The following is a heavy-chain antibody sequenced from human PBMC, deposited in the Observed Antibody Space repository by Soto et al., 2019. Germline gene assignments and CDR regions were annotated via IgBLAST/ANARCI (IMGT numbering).Heavy chain of an antibody. J-gene: IGHJ6*02. CDR2: TYYRSKWYN. CDR3: ARDQVEVLRYFDWLLYRYYYYGMDV. CDR1: GDSVSSNSAA. D-gene: IGHD3-9*01. V-gene: IGHV6-1*01. Sequence: PSQTLSLTCAISGDSVSSNSAAWNWIRQSPSRGLKWLGRTYYRSKWYNDYAVSVKSRITINPDTSKNQFSLQLNFVTPEDTAVYYCARDQVEVLRYFDWLLYRYYYYGMDVWGQGTTVTVSS.